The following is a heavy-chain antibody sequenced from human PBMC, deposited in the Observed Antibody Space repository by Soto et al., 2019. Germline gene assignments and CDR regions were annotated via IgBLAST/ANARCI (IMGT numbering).Heavy chain of an antibody. CDR2: IIPIFGTA. D-gene: IGHD3-3*01. J-gene: IGHJ6*02. CDR1: GGTFSSYA. Sequence: QVQLVQSGAEVKKPGSSVKVSCRASGGTFSSYAISWVRQAPGQGLEWMGGIIPIFGTANYAQKFQGRVTITADESTSTAYMELSSLRSEDTAVYYCAREYYDFWSGYYGRNSMDVWGQGTTVTVSS. CDR3: AREYYDFWSGYYGRNSMDV. V-gene: IGHV1-69*01.